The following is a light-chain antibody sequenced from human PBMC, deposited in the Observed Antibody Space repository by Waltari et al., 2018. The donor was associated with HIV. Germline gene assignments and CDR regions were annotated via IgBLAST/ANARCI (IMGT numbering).Light chain of an antibody. CDR1: QYISNY. CDR3: QQAYTIPLT. CDR2: GAS. J-gene: IGKJ3*01. V-gene: IGKV1-39*01. Sequence: IQMTQSPYSLSAAVGDSATITCRASQYISNYLNWFQQRPGKAPQLLIYGASFLQDGVPSRFSGSASGTLFTLTISSFQPEDLATYYCQQAYTIPLTFGPGTKVDVK.